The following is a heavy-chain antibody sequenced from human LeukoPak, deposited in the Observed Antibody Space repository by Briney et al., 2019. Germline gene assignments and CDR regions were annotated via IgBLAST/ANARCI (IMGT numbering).Heavy chain of an antibody. J-gene: IGHJ3*02. D-gene: IGHD6-13*01. CDR2: ISSSSSYI. CDR3: ARLDIAAAGTAAFDI. V-gene: IGHV3-21*01. CDR1: GGSISSSS. Sequence: ETLSLTCTVSGGSISSSSYYWGWIRQPPGKGLEWVSSISSSSSYIYYADSVKGRFTISRDNAKNSLYLQMNSLRAEDTAVYYCARLDIAAAGTAAFDIWGQGTMVTVSS.